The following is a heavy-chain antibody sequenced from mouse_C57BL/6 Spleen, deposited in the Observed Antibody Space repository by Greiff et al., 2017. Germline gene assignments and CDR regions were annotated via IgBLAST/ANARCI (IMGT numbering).Heavy chain of an antibody. Sequence: QVQLQQPGAELVKPGASVKLSCKASGYTFTSYWMHWVKQRPGRGLEWIGRIDPNSGGTKYNEKFKSKATLTVDKPSSTAYVQLSSLTSEDSAVYYCARGGVYYYEAMDYWGQGTSVTVSS. J-gene: IGHJ4*01. CDR2: IDPNSGGT. D-gene: IGHD1-1*01. CDR3: ARGGVYYYEAMDY. CDR1: GYTFTSYW. V-gene: IGHV1-72*01.